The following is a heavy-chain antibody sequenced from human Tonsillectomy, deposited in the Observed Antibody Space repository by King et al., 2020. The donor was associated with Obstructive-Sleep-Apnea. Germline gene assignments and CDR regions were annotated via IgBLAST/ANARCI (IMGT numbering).Heavy chain of an antibody. V-gene: IGHV4-59*01. CDR3: AGDYGDYKVDY. CDR2: IYYTGNT. Sequence: QLQESGPRLVKPWETLSHTCTVSGGSFGAYYWSWIRQPPGRGLEWIGNIYYTGNTNYNPSLKSRITMSVDTSKKQFSLKLRSVTAADTAVYFCAGDYGDYKVDYWGQGSLVTVSS. D-gene: IGHD4-17*01. CDR1: GGSFGAYY. J-gene: IGHJ4*01.